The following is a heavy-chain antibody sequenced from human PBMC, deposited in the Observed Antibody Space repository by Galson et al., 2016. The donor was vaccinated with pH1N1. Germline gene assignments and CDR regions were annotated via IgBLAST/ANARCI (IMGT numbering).Heavy chain of an antibody. CDR2: IGSNERTT. Sequence: SLRLSCAASGFTFSAYAMHWVRQAPGKGLEYVSVIGSNERTTYYADPVNGRFTISRDNSKNTVYLQMGSLRAEDMAVYYCTRDAGGYSDFDYWGQGTLVTVSP. J-gene: IGHJ4*02. D-gene: IGHD1-26*01. CDR1: GFTFSAYA. V-gene: IGHV3-64*02. CDR3: TRDAGGYSDFDY.